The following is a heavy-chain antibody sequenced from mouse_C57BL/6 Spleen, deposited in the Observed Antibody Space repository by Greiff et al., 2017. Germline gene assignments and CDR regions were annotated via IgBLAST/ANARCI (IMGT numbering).Heavy chain of an antibody. CDR3: ARVLITTVVARKAMDY. D-gene: IGHD1-1*01. V-gene: IGHV5-17*01. Sequence: EVKLMESGGGLVKPGGSLKLSCAASGFTFSDYGLHWVRQAPEKGLEWVAYISSGSITIYYADTVKGRFPISRDNAKKTLFLQMTSLRSEDTAMYYCARVLITTVVARKAMDYWGQGTSVTVSS. J-gene: IGHJ4*01. CDR1: GFTFSDYG. CDR2: ISSGSITI.